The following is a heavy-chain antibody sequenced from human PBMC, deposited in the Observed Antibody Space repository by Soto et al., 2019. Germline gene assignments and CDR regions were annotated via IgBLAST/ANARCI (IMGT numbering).Heavy chain of an antibody. Sequence: GGSLTLSCATSGFTFTDYYMTWIRQAQGKGLEWLSYISTSGSTIFYADSVKGRFTISRDNAKNSLYLQMNSLRPEDTALYFCAASKLPPNWSHXWGQGTLLPLSX. J-gene: IGHJ4*02. CDR1: GFTFTDYY. V-gene: IGHV3-11*01. CDR2: ISTSGSTI. CDR3: AASKLPPNWSHX.